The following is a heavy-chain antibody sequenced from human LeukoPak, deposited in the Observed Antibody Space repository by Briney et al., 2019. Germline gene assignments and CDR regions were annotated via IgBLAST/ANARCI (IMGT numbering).Heavy chain of an antibody. CDR1: GFTFSSYS. CDR3: ARGCGVAAAGNNWFDP. Sequence: GGSLRLPCAASGFTFSSYSMNWVRQAPGKGLEWVSSISSSSSYIYYADSVKGRFTISRDNAKNSLYLQMNRLRAEDTAVYYCARGCGVAAAGNNWFDPWGQGTLVTVSS. J-gene: IGHJ5*02. CDR2: ISSSSSYI. V-gene: IGHV3-21*01. D-gene: IGHD6-13*01.